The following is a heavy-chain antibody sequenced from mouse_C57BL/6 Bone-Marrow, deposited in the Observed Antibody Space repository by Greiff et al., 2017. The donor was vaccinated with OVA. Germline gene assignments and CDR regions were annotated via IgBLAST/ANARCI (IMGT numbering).Heavy chain of an antibody. Sequence: EVKVVESGGGLVKPGGSLKLSCAASGFTFSSYAMSWVRQTPEKRLEWVATISDGGSYTYYPDNVKGRFTISRDNAKNNLYLQMSHLKSEDTAMYYCARERYYGNYDYAMDYWGQGTSVTVSS. D-gene: IGHD2-1*01. CDR3: ARERYYGNYDYAMDY. CDR1: GFTFSSYA. V-gene: IGHV5-4*01. CDR2: ISDGGSYT. J-gene: IGHJ4*01.